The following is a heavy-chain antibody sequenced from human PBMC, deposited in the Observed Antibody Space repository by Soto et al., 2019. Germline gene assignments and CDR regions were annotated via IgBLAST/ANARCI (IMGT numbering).Heavy chain of an antibody. Sequence: QVQLVQSGAEVKKPGASVKVSCKASGYTFTGYYMHWVRQAPGQGLEWMGWINPNSGGTNYAQKFQGRGTMTSDTSISTAYMELSRLRSDDTAVYYCARDSLPHSYGRPLYFQHWGQGTLVTVSS. CDR1: GYTFTGYY. CDR3: ARDSLPHSYGRPLYFQH. CDR2: INPNSGGT. J-gene: IGHJ1*01. V-gene: IGHV1-2*02. D-gene: IGHD5-18*01.